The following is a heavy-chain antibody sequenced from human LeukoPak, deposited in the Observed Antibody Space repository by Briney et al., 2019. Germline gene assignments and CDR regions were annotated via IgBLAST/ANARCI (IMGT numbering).Heavy chain of an antibody. J-gene: IGHJ6*03. V-gene: IGHV4-4*07. CDR3: ARSPRGATSRYYYYYHMGV. D-gene: IGHD5-24*01. Sequence: SETLSLTCTVSGGSISSYYWSWIRQPAGKGLEWIGRIYTSGSTNYNPSLKSRVTMSVDTSKNQFSLKLSSVTAADTAVYYCARSPRGATSRYYYYYHMGVWDKGTTVTVSS. CDR2: IYTSGST. CDR1: GGSISSYY.